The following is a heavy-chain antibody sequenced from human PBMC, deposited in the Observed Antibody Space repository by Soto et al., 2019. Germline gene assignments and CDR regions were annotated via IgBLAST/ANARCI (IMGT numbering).Heavy chain of an antibody. J-gene: IGHJ4*02. CDR3: ARDSGYSSSWYEY. CDR1: GFTFSSYG. V-gene: IGHV3-33*01. CDR2: IWYDGSNK. Sequence: QVQLVESGGGVLQPGRSLRLSCAASGFTFSSYGMHWVRQAPGKGLEWVAVIWYDGSNKYYADSVKGRFTISRDNSKNTLYLQMDSLRAEDTAVYYCARDSGYSSSWYEYWGQGTLVTVSS. D-gene: IGHD6-13*01.